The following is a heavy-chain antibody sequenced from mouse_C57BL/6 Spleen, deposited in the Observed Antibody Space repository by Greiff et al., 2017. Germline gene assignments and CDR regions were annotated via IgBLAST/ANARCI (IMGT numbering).Heavy chain of an antibody. CDR3: ARDRGSSFWFAY. V-gene: IGHV3-6*01. CDR2: ISYDGSN. D-gene: IGHD1-1*01. Sequence: EVKLMESGPGLVKPSQSLSLTCSVTGYSITSGYYWNWIRQFPGNKLEWMGYISYDGSNNYNPSLKNRISITRDTSKNQFFLKLNSVTTEDTATYYCARDRGSSFWFAYWGQGTLVTVSA. CDR1: GYSITSGYY. J-gene: IGHJ3*01.